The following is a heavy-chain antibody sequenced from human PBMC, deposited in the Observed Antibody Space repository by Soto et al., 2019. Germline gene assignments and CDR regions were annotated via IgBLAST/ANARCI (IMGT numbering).Heavy chain of an antibody. CDR3: ARAGDSSGPVALGY. CDR1: GGSISSGGSS. J-gene: IGHJ4*02. V-gene: IGHV4-30-2*01. Sequence: SETLSLTCAVSGGSISSGGSSWSWIRQPPEKGLEWIGYIYHSGSTYYKPSLKSRVTISVDRSKNQFSLKLSSVTAADTSVYYCARAGDSSGPVALGYWGQGTLVTVSS. CDR2: IYHSGST. D-gene: IGHD6-19*01.